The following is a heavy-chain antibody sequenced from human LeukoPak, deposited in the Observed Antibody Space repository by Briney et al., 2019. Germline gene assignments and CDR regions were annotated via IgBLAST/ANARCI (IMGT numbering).Heavy chain of an antibody. Sequence: PGGSLRLSCAASGFTVSSTYMSWVRQAPGKGLEWVAVISYEGGTQHYADSVKGRFIISRDNPRNTLYLQMNILRTEDTAVYYCAKEGTPQVSTWYDLWGQGTQVIVSS. J-gene: IGHJ5*02. CDR3: AKEGTPQVSTWYDL. V-gene: IGHV3-30*18. CDR2: ISYEGGTQ. D-gene: IGHD3-10*01. CDR1: GFTVSSTY.